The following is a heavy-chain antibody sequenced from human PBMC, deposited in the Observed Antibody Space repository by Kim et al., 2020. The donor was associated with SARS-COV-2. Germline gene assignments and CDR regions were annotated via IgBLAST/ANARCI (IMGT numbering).Heavy chain of an antibody. D-gene: IGHD4-17*01. CDR3: AGSRPTTEGDYALGY. CDR1: GDSTSSINW. J-gene: IGHJ4*02. V-gene: IGHV4-4*02. CDR2: IYHTENT. Sequence: SETLSLTCAVSGDSTSSINWWSWVRQPPGKGLEWIGEIYHTENTNYNPSLKSRVTISLDKPKNQFSLKLNSVTAADTAVYYCAGSRPTTEGDYALGYWGQGTPVTVSS.